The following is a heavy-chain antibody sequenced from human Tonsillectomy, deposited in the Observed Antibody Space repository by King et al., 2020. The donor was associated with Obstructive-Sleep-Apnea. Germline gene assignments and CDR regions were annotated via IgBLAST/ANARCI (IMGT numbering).Heavy chain of an antibody. CDR2: INEGGGER. V-gene: IGHV3-7*03. CDR3: ARVGGPYGDYGVFRFDP. CDR1: GFTFSSYW. D-gene: IGHD4-17*01. Sequence: VQLVESGGGVVQPGGSLRLSCAASGFTFSSYWMGWVRQAPGKGLEWVANINEGGGERNYVHSGKGRFTISRDNAKNSLFLQMNSLRAEDTAVYYCARVGGPYGDYGVFRFDPWGQETLVTVSS. J-gene: IGHJ5*02.